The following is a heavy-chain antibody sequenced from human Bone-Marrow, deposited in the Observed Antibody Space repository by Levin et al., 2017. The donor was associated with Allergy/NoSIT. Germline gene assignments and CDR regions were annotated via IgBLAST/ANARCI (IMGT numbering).Heavy chain of an antibody. CDR2: IYWSGTT. V-gene: IGHV4-39*01. CDR1: GASVRSDDHY. Sequence: SETLSLTCVVSGASVRSDDHYWGWVRQPPGKGLEWIGTIYWSGTTYYNPSLERRVTISVDTAKNQFSLKMYSVTAADTAVYFCATQPYNGNDNVSTGRTRFDLWGQGTLVTVSS. D-gene: IGHD1-26*01. CDR3: ATQPYNGNDNVSTGRTRFDL. J-gene: IGHJ5*02.